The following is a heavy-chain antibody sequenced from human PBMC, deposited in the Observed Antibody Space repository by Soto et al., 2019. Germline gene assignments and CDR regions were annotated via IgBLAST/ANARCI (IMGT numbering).Heavy chain of an antibody. CDR1: GGSISSYY. V-gene: IGHV4-59*08. CDR3: ARHKSKDGYSDFDY. CDR2: IYYSGST. Sequence: SETLSLTCTVSGGSISSYYWSWIRQPPGKGLEWIGYIYYSGSTNYNPSLKSRVTISVDTSKNQFSLKLSSVTAADTAVYYCARHKSKDGYSDFDYWGQGTLVTVSS. J-gene: IGHJ4*02. D-gene: IGHD5-18*01.